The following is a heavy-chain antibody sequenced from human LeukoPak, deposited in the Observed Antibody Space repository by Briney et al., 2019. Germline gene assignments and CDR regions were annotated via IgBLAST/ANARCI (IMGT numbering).Heavy chain of an antibody. CDR3: TREVTGGTYFDY. CDR2: INSDGSST. CDR1: GFTFSSYW. D-gene: IGHD2-8*02. V-gene: IGHV3-74*01. J-gene: IGHJ4*02. Sequence: GGSLRLSCAASGFTFSSYWMHWVRQAPGKGLVWVSRINSDGSSTSYADSVKGRFTISRDNAKNTLYLQMNSLRAEDTAVYYCTREVTGGTYFDYWGQGTLVTVSS.